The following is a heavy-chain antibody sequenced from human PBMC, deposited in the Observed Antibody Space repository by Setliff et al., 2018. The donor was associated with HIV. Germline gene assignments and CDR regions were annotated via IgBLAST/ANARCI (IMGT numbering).Heavy chain of an antibody. J-gene: IGHJ4*02. Sequence: PSETLSLTCTVSGGSISKYFWSWIRQSAEKGLEWIGRIYSSGSTNQNPSLKSRVSMSVDTSKNQFSLNLRSVTVADTAVYYCARGRYYREISDSLFDFWGQGTLVTVSS. CDR2: IYSSGST. D-gene: IGHD3-16*01. V-gene: IGHV4-4*07. CDR3: ARGRYYREISDSLFDF. CDR1: GGSISKYF.